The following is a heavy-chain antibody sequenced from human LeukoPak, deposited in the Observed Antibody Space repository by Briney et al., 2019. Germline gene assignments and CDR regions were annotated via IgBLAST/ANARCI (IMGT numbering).Heavy chain of an antibody. Sequence: ASVKVSCKASGYTFTSYYMHWVRQAPGQGLEWMGIINPSGGSTSYAQKFQGRVTMTRDTSTSTVYMELSSLRSEDTAVYYCARGRIPYGDYPIGDAFDIWGQGTMVTVSS. CDR2: INPSGGST. CDR3: ARGRIPYGDYPIGDAFDI. J-gene: IGHJ3*02. CDR1: GYTFTSYY. D-gene: IGHD4-17*01. V-gene: IGHV1-46*01.